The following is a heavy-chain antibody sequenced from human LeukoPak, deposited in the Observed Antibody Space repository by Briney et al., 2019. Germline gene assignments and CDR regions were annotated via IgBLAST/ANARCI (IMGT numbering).Heavy chain of an antibody. D-gene: IGHD3-3*01. CDR1: GFTFSNAW. CDR2: IKSKTDGGTT. CDR3: TTAQGNFWSGYYPLAY. V-gene: IGHV3-15*01. Sequence: GGSLRLSCAASGFTFSNAWMSWVRQAPGKGLEWVGRIKSKTDGGTTDYAAPVKGRFTISRDDSKNTLYLQMNSLKTEDTAVYYCTTAQGNFWSGYYPLAYWGQGTLVTVPS. J-gene: IGHJ4*02.